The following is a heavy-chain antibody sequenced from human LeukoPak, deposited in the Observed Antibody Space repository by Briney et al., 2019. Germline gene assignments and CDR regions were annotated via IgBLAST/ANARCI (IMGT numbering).Heavy chain of an antibody. CDR1: GGSITSPF. Sequence: SETLSLTFSVSGGSITSPFWSWIPQPPGKGLEWIWYIHYSGRTNYNPSLKSRVTISPDTYKNKLFLKLNSVTAADTAVYYCARLVWLGESPGSWFDSWGQGTLVTVSS. V-gene: IGHV4-59*11. D-gene: IGHD3-10*01. CDR3: ARLVWLGESPGSWFDS. J-gene: IGHJ5*01. CDR2: IHYSGRT.